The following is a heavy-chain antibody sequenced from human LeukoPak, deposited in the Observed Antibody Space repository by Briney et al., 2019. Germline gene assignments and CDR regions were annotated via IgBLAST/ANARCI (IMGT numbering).Heavy chain of an antibody. CDR1: GFTFSSYA. J-gene: IGHJ4*02. CDR2: IWYDGSNK. V-gene: IGHV3-33*08. CDR3: ARAYSSSSVFDY. Sequence: GGSLRLSCAASGFTFSSYAMSWVRQAPGKGLEWVAVIWYDGSNKYYADSVKGRFTISRDNSKNTLYLQMNSLRAEDTAVYYCARAYSSSSVFDYWGQGTLVTVSS. D-gene: IGHD6-6*01.